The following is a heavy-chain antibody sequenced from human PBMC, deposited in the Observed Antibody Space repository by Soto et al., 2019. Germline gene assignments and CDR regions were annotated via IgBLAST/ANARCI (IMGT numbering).Heavy chain of an antibody. J-gene: IGHJ4*02. V-gene: IGHV1-46*03. Sequence: QVQLVQSGAEVKKPGASVKVSCKASGYTFTSYYMHWVRQAPGQGLEWMGIINPSGSTSYAQKFQGRVTMTRDTSPSTVYMELSSLRSGDTAVYYCARVYCSGGSCYSIDYWGQGTLVTVYS. CDR3: ARVYCSGGSCYSIDY. CDR2: INPSGST. D-gene: IGHD2-15*01. CDR1: GYTFTSYY.